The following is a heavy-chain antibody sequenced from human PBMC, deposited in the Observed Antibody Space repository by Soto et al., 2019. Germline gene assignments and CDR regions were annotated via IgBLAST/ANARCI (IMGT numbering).Heavy chain of an antibody. J-gene: IGHJ4*02. D-gene: IGHD1-26*01. Sequence: QVQLVESGGGVVQPGRSLRLSCAAPGFTFSSYAMHWVRQAPGKGLEWVAVISYDGSNKYYADSVKGRFTISRDNSKNTLYLQMNSLRAEDTAVYYCARDGRGGFDYWGQGTLVTVSS. CDR1: GFTFSSYA. V-gene: IGHV3-30-3*01. CDR3: ARDGRGGFDY. CDR2: ISYDGSNK.